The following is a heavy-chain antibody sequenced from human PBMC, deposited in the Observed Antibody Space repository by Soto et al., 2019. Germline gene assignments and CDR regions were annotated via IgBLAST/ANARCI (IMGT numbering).Heavy chain of an antibody. Sequence: QVQLQQWGAGLLKPSETLSLTCAVYGGSFSGYYWSWIRQPPGKGLEWIGEINHSGSTNYNPSLKMRCTISVDTPTNQCSLKPSSVTAADTAVYYCARGRGGLCSGGSCYVDFRYYYYMDVWGKGTTVTVSS. D-gene: IGHD2-15*01. V-gene: IGHV4-34*01. CDR1: GGSFSGYY. CDR3: ARGRGGLCSGGSCYVDFRYYYYMDV. CDR2: INHSGST. J-gene: IGHJ6*03.